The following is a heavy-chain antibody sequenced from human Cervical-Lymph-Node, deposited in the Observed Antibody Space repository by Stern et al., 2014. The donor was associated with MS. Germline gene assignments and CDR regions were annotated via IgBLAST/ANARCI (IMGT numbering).Heavy chain of an antibody. V-gene: IGHV3-74*02. CDR1: GFTFDSYS. CDR2: INTDGSSP. CDR3: SGSNWYFFDY. D-gene: IGHD6-13*01. Sequence: EVQLVESGGGLVQPGGSLRLSCAASGFTFDSYSMHWVRQVPGKVLVWVSRINTDGSSPRYADSVKGRFTISRDNAKNMLYLEMNSLRAEDTAVYYCSGSNWYFFDYWGQGTLVTVSS. J-gene: IGHJ4*02.